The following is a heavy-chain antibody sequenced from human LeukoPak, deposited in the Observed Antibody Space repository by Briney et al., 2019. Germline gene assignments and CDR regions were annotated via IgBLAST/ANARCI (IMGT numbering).Heavy chain of an antibody. J-gene: IGHJ4*02. CDR2: IIPIFGTA. Sequence: ASVKVSCKASGGXFSSYAISWVRQAPGQGLEWMGRIIPIFGTANYAQKFQGRVTITADESTSTAYMELSSLRSEDTAVYYCARGGYSSGWYGPLGDYWGQGTLVTVSS. CDR1: GGXFSSYA. CDR3: ARGGYSSGWYGPLGDY. D-gene: IGHD6-19*01. V-gene: IGHV1-69*13.